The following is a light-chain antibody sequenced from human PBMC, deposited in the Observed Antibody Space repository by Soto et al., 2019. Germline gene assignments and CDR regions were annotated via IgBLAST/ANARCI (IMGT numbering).Light chain of an antibody. CDR1: QSVSSY. Sequence: EIVLTQSPATLSLSPGERVTISCRASQSVSSYLAWYQQKPGQAPSLLIYDASKRSTGISARFSGSESGSDFTLSISSLEPEDFAVYYCQQRSNWPLTFGGGTKVEIK. J-gene: IGKJ4*01. V-gene: IGKV3-11*01. CDR2: DAS. CDR3: QQRSNWPLT.